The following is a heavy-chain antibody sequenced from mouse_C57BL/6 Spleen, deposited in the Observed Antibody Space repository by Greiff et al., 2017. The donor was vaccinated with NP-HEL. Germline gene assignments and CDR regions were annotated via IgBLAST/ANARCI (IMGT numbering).Heavy chain of an antibody. CDR3: ARGGSGSSYFDY. Sequence: SGASVKISCKASGYAFSSYWMNWVKQRPGKGLEWIGQIYPGDGDTNYNGKFKGKATLTADKSSSTAYMQLSSLTSEDSAVYFCARGGSGSSYFDYWGQGTTLTVSS. V-gene: IGHV1-80*01. CDR2: IYPGDGDT. D-gene: IGHD1-1*01. J-gene: IGHJ2*01. CDR1: GYAFSSYW.